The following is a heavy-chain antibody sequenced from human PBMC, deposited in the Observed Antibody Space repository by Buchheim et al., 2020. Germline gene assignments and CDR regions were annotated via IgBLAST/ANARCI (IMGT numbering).Heavy chain of an antibody. CDR2: IKQDGSEK. V-gene: IGHV3-7*02. Sequence: EVQLVESGGGLVQPGGSLRLSCAASGFTFSSYWMSWVRQAPGKGLEWVANIKQDGSEKYYVDSVKGRFTISRDNAKNSLYLQMNSLGAEDTAVYYCARVRPPRPRYSYGYSDYWGQGTL. J-gene: IGHJ4*02. CDR3: ARVRPPRPRYSYGYSDY. CDR1: GFTFSSYW. D-gene: IGHD5-18*01.